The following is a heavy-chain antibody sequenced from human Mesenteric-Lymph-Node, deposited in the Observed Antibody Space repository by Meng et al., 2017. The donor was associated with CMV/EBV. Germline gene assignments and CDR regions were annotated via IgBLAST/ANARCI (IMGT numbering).Heavy chain of an antibody. J-gene: IGHJ5*02. V-gene: IGHV4-59*01. CDR1: GGSISSYY. CDR2: IYSSGNT. D-gene: IGHD5-24*01. Sequence: SETLSLTCTVSGGSISSYYWSWIRQPPGKGLEWIGYIYSSGNTNYNPSLKSRLTISVDTSKNQFSLRLTSLTAADTALYYCARGSTSDKFDPWGQGTLVTVSS. CDR3: ARGSTSDKFDP.